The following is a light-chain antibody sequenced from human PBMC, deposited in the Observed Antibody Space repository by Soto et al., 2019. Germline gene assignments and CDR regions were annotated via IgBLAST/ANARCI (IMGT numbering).Light chain of an antibody. CDR1: QSISSY. Sequence: DIQMTQSPSSLSASVGDRVTITCRASQSISSYLNWYQQKPGKAPKLLIYAASRLQSGVPSRFSGSAAGTDFTLTISSLQPEDFGTYYCQQSYSTPRTFGQGTKVEIK. V-gene: IGKV1-39*01. J-gene: IGKJ1*01. CDR3: QQSYSTPRT. CDR2: AAS.